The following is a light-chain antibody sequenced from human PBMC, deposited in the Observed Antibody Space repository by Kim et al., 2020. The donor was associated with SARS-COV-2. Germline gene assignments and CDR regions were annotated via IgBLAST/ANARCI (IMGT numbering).Light chain of an antibody. V-gene: IGLV3-1*01. CDR1: KLGDKY. J-gene: IGLJ3*02. CDR3: QAWDSSTPNWV. Sequence: SYELTQPPSVSVSPGQTASITCSGDKLGDKYACWYQQKPGQSPVLVIYQDSKRPSGIPERFSGSNSGNTATLTISGPQAMDEADYYCQAWDSSTPNWVFGGGTQLTVL. CDR2: QDS.